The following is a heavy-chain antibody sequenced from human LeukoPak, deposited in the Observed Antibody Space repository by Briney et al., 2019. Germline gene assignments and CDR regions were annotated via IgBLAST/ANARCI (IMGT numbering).Heavy chain of an antibody. V-gene: IGHV3-30*03. Sequence: GGSLRLSCAASGFTFSSYGMHWVRQAPGKRLEWVAVISYDGSNRYYADSVKGRFTISRDNSKNTLYLQMNSLRAEDTAMYYCARGGAFYYDSSGYYGYWGQGTLVTVSS. CDR1: GFTFSSYG. CDR3: ARGGAFYYDSSGYYGY. J-gene: IGHJ4*02. CDR2: ISYDGSNR. D-gene: IGHD3-22*01.